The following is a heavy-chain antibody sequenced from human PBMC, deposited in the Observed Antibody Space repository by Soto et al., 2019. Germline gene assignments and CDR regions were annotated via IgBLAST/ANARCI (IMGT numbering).Heavy chain of an antibody. Sequence: LSLTCTVSGGSISSYYWSWIRQPPGKGLEWIGYIYYSGSTNYNPSLKSRVTISVDTSKNQFSLKLSSVTAADTAVYYCARIPSHNWNYGAFDYWGQGTLVTVSS. CDR1: GGSISSYY. CDR2: IYYSGST. V-gene: IGHV4-59*01. D-gene: IGHD1-7*01. CDR3: ARIPSHNWNYGAFDY. J-gene: IGHJ4*02.